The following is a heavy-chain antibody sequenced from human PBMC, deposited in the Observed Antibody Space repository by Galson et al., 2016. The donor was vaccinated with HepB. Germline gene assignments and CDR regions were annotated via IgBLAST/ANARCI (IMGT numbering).Heavy chain of an antibody. D-gene: IGHD3-10*01. CDR3: ARDVSQFDYFDY. CDR2: ISDSGRA. V-gene: IGHV4-31*03. J-gene: IGHJ4*02. Sequence: TLSLTCTVSGGSISSGIHYWSWIRQRPGKGLEWIGYISDSGRAYYQPSLRSRVTISVDTSKSQFSLKLNSVTAADTAVYYCARDVSQFDYFDYWGQGTLVTVSS. CDR1: GGSISSGIHY.